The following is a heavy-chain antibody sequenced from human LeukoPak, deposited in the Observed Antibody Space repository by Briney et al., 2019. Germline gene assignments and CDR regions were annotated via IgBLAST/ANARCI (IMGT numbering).Heavy chain of an antibody. CDR1: GFTFSSYS. D-gene: IGHD2-8*01. CDR3: AKDHCTNGVCYFDY. J-gene: IGHJ4*02. V-gene: IGHV3-21*04. CDR2: ISSSSSYI. Sequence: PGGSLRLSCAASGFTFSSYSMNWVRQAPGKGLEWVSSISSSSSYIYYADSVKGRFTISRDNSKNTLYLQMNSLRAEDTAVYYCAKDHCTNGVCYFDYWGQGTLVTVSS.